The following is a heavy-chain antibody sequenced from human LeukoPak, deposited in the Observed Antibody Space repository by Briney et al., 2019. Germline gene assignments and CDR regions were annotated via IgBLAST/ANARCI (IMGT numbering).Heavy chain of an antibody. Sequence: SVTLSLTCSVSGGSICGYFWSWIRQPAGTGLEWIGRIYAPGTTNYNPSHKSRVTMSVDTSKNQFSLNLASVTAADTAVYYCAREGGGSNRCLDWGQGTLVTVSS. CDR3: AREGGGSNRCLD. V-gene: IGHV4-4*07. D-gene: IGHD3-16*02. CDR1: GGSICGYF. CDR2: IYAPGTT. J-gene: IGHJ1*01.